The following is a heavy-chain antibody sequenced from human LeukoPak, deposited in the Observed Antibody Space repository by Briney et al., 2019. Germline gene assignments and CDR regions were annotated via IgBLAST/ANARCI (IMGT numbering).Heavy chain of an antibody. D-gene: IGHD3-10*01. J-gene: IGHJ6*02. CDR2: IIPIFGTA. CDR3: ARDLAITYYYGSGSYYPTLYGMDV. CDR1: GGTFSSYA. Sequence: ASVKVSSKASGGTFSSYAISWVRQAPGQGLEWMGGIIPIFGTANYAQKFQGRVTITADESTSTAYMELSSLRSEDTAVYYCARDLAITYYYGSGSYYPTLYGMDVWGQGTTVTVSS. V-gene: IGHV1-69*01.